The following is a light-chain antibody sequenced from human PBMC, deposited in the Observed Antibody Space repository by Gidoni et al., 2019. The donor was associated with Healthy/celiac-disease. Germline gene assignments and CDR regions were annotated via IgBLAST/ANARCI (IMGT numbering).Light chain of an antibody. CDR3: QQRSNWPRS. Sequence: EIVLKPSTATLSLSPGERATLSCRASQSVSSYLAWYQQKPGQAPRLLIYDASNRATGIPARFSGSGSGTDFTLTISSLEPEDFAVYYCQQRSNWPRSFGPGTKVDIK. CDR2: DAS. J-gene: IGKJ3*01. CDR1: QSVSSY. V-gene: IGKV3-11*01.